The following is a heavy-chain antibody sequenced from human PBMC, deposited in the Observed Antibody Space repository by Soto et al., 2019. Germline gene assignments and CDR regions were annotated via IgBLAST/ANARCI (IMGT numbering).Heavy chain of an antibody. V-gene: IGHV1-69*01. Sequence: QVQLVQSGAEVKKPGSSVKVSCKASGGTFSSYAISWVRQAPGQGLEWMGGIIPISETTNYAQKFQGRVTITADESKSTAYMELSSLRSEDTAVYYCARSQGSSTSLEIYYYYYYGMDVWGHGHTVTVSS. CDR1: GGTFSSYA. CDR2: IIPISETT. D-gene: IGHD2-2*01. CDR3: ARSQGSSTSLEIYYYYYYGMDV. J-gene: IGHJ6*02.